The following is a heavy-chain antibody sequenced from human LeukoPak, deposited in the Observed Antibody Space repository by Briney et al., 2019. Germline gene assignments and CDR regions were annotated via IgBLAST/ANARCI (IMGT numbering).Heavy chain of an antibody. CDR2: IWYDGSNK. CDR3: ARGPYSGYDLGGMDV. V-gene: IGHV3-33*01. Sequence: PGRSLRLSCAASGFTFSSYGMNWVRQAPGKGLEWVAIIWYDGSNKYYADSVKGRFTISRDNSKNTLYLQMNSLRAEDTAVYYCARGPYSGYDLGGMDVWGQGTTVTVSS. CDR1: GFTFSSYG. D-gene: IGHD5-12*01. J-gene: IGHJ6*02.